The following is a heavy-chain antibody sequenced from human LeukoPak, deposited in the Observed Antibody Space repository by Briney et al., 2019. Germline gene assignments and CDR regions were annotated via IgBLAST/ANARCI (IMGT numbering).Heavy chain of an antibody. CDR1: GGFISSGYW. CDR3: ARHGLGYCSSTSCYINWFDP. J-gene: IGHJ5*02. V-gene: IGHV4-4*02. D-gene: IGHD2-2*02. Sequence: SETLSLTCDVSGGFISSGYWWSWVRQPPGKGLEWIGEIFHTGSTNYNPSLESRVTISVDTSKNQFSLKLSSVTAADTAVYYCARHGLGYCSSTSCYINWFDPWGQGTLVTVSS. CDR2: IFHTGST.